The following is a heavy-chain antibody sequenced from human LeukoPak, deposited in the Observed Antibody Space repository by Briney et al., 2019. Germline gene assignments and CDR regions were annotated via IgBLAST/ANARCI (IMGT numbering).Heavy chain of an antibody. J-gene: IGHJ4*02. V-gene: IGHV4-61*01. CDR2: IYYSGST. CDR1: GGSVSSGSDY. D-gene: IGHD5-18*01. Sequence: PSETLSLTCTVSGGSVSSGSDYWSWIRQPPGKGLEWIGYIYYSGSTNYNPSLKSRVTISVDTSKNQYSLKLSSVTAADTAVYYCARVSGYSYGYFDYWGQGTLVTVSS. CDR3: ARVSGYSYGYFDY.